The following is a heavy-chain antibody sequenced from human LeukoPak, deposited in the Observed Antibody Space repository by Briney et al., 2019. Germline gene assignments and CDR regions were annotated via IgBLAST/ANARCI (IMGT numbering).Heavy chain of an antibody. CDR3: AKDGSFVVVVAALYYFDY. J-gene: IGHJ4*02. V-gene: IGHV3-30*18. Sequence: GGSLRLSCAASGFTFSSYGTHWVRQAPGKGLEWVAVISYDGSNKYYADSVKGRFAISRDNSKNTLYLQMNSLRAEDTAVYYCAKDGSFVVVVAALYYFDYWGQGTLVTVSS. CDR1: GFTFSSYG. D-gene: IGHD2-15*01. CDR2: ISYDGSNK.